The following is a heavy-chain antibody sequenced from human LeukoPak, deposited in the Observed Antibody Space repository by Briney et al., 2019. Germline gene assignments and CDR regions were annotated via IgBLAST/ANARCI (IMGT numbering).Heavy chain of an antibody. CDR3: ARALRYFDWLRMDV. CDR1: GGSISSYY. Sequence: PSETLSLTCAVSGGSISSYYWSWIRQPPGTGREWIGDIYNSGSTNYNPSLKSRVTISVDTSKNQFSLKLSSVTAADTAVYYCARALRYFDWLRMDVWGQGTTVTVSS. D-gene: IGHD3-9*01. CDR2: IYNSGST. V-gene: IGHV4-59*01. J-gene: IGHJ6*02.